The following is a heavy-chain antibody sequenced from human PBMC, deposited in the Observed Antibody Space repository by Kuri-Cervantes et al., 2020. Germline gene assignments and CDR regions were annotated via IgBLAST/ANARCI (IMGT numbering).Heavy chain of an antibody. D-gene: IGHD3-3*01. CDR1: GFTFRSYS. CDR2: ISSSSLYI. V-gene: IGHV3-21*01. CDR3: ARRPLRSYYMDV. Sequence: LSLTCAASGFTFRSYSMDWVRPAPSKGLEWVSSISSSSLYIYYTDPVKGRFTISRDDAKNSLFLQMNSLRAEDTAIYYCARRPLRSYYMDVWGKGTTVTVSS. J-gene: IGHJ6*03.